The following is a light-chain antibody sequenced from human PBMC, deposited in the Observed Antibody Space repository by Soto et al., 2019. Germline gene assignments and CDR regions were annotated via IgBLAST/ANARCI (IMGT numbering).Light chain of an antibody. Sequence: DIQMTQSPSSLSASVGDRVTITCRASQSISSYLNWYQQKPGKAPKLLIYAASSLQSGVPSRFSGSGSGTDFAFTISRLQTEGFETYYCQQSYSKPWTFGQGTKVEIK. CDR3: QQSYSKPWT. J-gene: IGKJ1*01. V-gene: IGKV1-39*01. CDR2: AAS. CDR1: QSISSY.